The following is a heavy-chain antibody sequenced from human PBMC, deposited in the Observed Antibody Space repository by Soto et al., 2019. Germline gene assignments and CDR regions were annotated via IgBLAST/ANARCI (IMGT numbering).Heavy chain of an antibody. CDR2: ISGSGDST. Sequence: GSLRLSCTASGFTFRSYAMNWVRQAPGKGPEWVSGISGSGDSTLHANSVKGRFTISRDNSKKTLYLQLNSLRGEDTAVYYCAKGYGASQPPFDYWGQGTLVTVSS. D-gene: IGHD1-26*01. J-gene: IGHJ4*02. V-gene: IGHV3-23*01. CDR1: GFTFRSYA. CDR3: AKGYGASQPPFDY.